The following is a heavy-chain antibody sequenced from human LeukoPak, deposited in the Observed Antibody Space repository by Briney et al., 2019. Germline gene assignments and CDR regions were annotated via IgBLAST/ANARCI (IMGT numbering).Heavy chain of an antibody. CDR3: ARNRYYYGSGSYGVPNWFDP. CDR1: GVSISSYY. V-gene: IGHV4-39*01. J-gene: IGHJ5*02. Sequence: SETLSLTCTVSGVSISSYYWGWIRQSPGKGLEWIGTIYYSGSTYYNPSLKSRVTISVDTSKNQFSLKLSSVTAADTAMYYCARNRYYYGSGSYGVPNWFDPWGQGTLVTVSS. CDR2: IYYSGST. D-gene: IGHD3-10*01.